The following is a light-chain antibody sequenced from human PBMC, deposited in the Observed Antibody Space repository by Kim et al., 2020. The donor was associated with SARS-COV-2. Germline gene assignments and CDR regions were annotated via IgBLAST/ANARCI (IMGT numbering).Light chain of an antibody. J-gene: IGLJ3*02. V-gene: IGLV2-11*01. Sequence: PGQSVTLSCTGTSSDVGGYNYVSWYQQHPGKAPKRMIYDVTKRPSGVPDRFSGSKSGNTASLTISGLQAEDESDYYCCSYAGTPWVFGGGTQLTVL. CDR3: CSYAGTPWV. CDR2: DVT. CDR1: SSDVGGYNY.